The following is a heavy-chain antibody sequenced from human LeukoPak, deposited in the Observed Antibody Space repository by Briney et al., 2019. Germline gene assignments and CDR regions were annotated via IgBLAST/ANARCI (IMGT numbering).Heavy chain of an antibody. V-gene: IGHV4-31*02. Sequence: LRLSCAASGFTFSSYSMNWVRQHPGKGLEWIGYIYYSGSTYYNPSLKSRVTISVDTSKNQFSLKLSSVTAADTAVYYCARESQGEYYDSSDWGQGTLVTVSS. CDR3: ARESQGEYYDSSD. J-gene: IGHJ4*02. CDR2: IYYSGST. D-gene: IGHD3-22*01. CDR1: GFTFSSYS.